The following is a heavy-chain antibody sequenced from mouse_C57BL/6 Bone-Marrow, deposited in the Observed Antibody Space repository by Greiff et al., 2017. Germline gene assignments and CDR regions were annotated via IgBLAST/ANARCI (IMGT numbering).Heavy chain of an antibody. CDR3: TRIAY. CDR2: IDPENGDT. J-gene: IGHJ3*01. Sequence: VQLQQSGAELVRPGASVKLSCTASGFNIKDDYMHWVKQRPEQGLEWIGWIDPENGDTEYASKFQGKAPLTVDTSSNTADLQLSSLTSEDTAVYYCTRIAYWGQGTLATVSA. V-gene: IGHV14-4*01. CDR1: GFNIKDDY.